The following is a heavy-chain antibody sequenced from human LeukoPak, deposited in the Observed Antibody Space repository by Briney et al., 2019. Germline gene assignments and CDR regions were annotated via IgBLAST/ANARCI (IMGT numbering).Heavy chain of an antibody. CDR1: GFTFSSYE. CDR2: ISSSGSTI. V-gene: IGHV3-48*03. Sequence: GGSLRLSCAASGFTFSSYEMNWVRQAPGKGLEWVSYISSSGSTIYYADSVKGRFTISRDKAKNSLYLQMNSLRAEDTAVYYCARDRSVIAVAGTLDYWGQGTLVTVSS. J-gene: IGHJ4*02. D-gene: IGHD6-19*01. CDR3: ARDRSVIAVAGTLDY.